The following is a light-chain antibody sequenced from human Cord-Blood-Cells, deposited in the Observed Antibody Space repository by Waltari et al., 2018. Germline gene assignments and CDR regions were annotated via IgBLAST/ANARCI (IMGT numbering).Light chain of an antibody. CDR3: QACDSSMLWV. Sequence: SYELTQPPSVSVSPGQTASITCPGDKLGDKYACWYQQKPGQSPVRVICQDSKRPSGVPERFSGSNSGNTATLTISGTQAMDEADYYCQACDSSMLWVFGGGTKLTVL. V-gene: IGLV3-1*01. J-gene: IGLJ3*02. CDR2: QDS. CDR1: KLGDKY.